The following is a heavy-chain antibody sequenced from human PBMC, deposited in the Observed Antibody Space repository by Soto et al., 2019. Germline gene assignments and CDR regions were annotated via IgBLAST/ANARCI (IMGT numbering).Heavy chain of an antibody. J-gene: IGHJ4*02. CDR1: GYSFNRYW. Sequence: GESLKISCKASGYSFNRYWIGWVRQMPGQGLEWMGVIFPDDSDIRHSPAFRGQVTISADKSINTVYLQYTGLKASDTATYYCARRISWYYFDSWGQGAPVTVSS. CDR2: IFPDDSDI. V-gene: IGHV5-51*01. D-gene: IGHD1-1*01. CDR3: ARRISWYYFDS.